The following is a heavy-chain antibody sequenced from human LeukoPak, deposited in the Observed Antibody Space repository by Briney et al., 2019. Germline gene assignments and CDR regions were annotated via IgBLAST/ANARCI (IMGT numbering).Heavy chain of an antibody. J-gene: IGHJ4*02. Sequence: ASVKVSCKASGYTFTGYYMHWVRQAPGQGLEWMGWINPNSGGTNYAQKFQGRVTMTRNTSISTAYMELSSLRSEDTAVYYCARGRGFGELFNWGQGTLVTVSS. V-gene: IGHV1-2*02. CDR2: INPNSGGT. CDR1: GYTFTGYY. CDR3: ARGRGFGELFN. D-gene: IGHD3-10*01.